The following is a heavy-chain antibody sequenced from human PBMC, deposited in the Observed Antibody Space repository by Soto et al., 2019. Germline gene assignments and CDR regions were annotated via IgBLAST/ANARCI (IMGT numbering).Heavy chain of an antibody. CDR2: IYYSGST. Sequence: PSETLSLTCTVSGGSISSGGYYWSWIRQHPGKGLEWIGYIYYSGSTYYNPSLKSRVTISVDTSKNQFSLKLSSVTAADTAVYYCARDRPVYNWNYPDHSYYYYGMDVWGQGTTVTVSS. CDR1: GGSISSGGYY. CDR3: ARDRPVYNWNYPDHSYYYYGMDV. J-gene: IGHJ6*02. D-gene: IGHD1-7*01. V-gene: IGHV4-31*03.